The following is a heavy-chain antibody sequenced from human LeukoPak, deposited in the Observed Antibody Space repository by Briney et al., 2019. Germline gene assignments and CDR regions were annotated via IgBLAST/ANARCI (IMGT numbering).Heavy chain of an antibody. V-gene: IGHV4-61*01. Sequence: SETLSLTCTVSGGSVGSGLHYWNWIRQPPGKGLEWIGYMYYRGSTDYNPSLKSRVTMSVDTSKNQFSLKLRSVTAADTAVYYCARDSHFCSGISCDLGWFDPWGQGTLVTVSS. CDR2: MYYRGST. J-gene: IGHJ5*02. CDR1: GGSVGSGLHY. D-gene: IGHD2-2*01. CDR3: ARDSHFCSGISCDLGWFDP.